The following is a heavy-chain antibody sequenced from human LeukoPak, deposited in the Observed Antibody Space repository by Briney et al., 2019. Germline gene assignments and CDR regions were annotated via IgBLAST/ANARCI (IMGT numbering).Heavy chain of an antibody. D-gene: IGHD2-15*01. CDR2: ISSSSSYI. V-gene: IGHV3-21*01. J-gene: IGHJ4*02. CDR3: ARDYGYCSGGSCVNFDY. CDR1: GFTFSSYS. Sequence: PGGSLRLSCAASGFTFSSYSMNWVRQAPGKGLEWVSSISSSSSYIYCADSVKGRFTISRDNAKNSLYLQMNSLRAEDTAVYYCARDYGYCSGGSCVNFDYWGQGTLVTVSS.